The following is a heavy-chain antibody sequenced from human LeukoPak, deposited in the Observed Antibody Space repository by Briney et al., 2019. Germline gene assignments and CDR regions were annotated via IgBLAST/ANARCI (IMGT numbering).Heavy chain of an antibody. CDR2: IKQDGSEK. D-gene: IGHD3-3*01. J-gene: IGHJ6*03. CDR1: GFTFSNSW. Sequence: GGSLRLSCGAFGFTFSNSWMTWIRQAPGKGLEWVANIKQDGSEKYYVDSVKGRFTISRDNAKNSLYLQMNSLRAEDTAVYYCASHKNYYDFWRGYYYYYYMDVWGKGTTVTVSS. CDR3: ASHKNYYDFWRGYYYYYYMDV. V-gene: IGHV3-7*01.